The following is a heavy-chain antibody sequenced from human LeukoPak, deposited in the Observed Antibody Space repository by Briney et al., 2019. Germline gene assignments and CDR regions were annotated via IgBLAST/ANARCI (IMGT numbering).Heavy chain of an antibody. CDR1: GFTFSSYG. CDR3: AKERDTAMVTIDY. Sequence: GGSLRLSCAASGFTFSSYGMHWVRQAPGKGLEWVAFIRYDGSNKYYADSVKGRFTISRDNSKSTLYLQMNSLRAEDAAVYYCAKERDTAMVTIDYWGQGTLVTVSS. J-gene: IGHJ4*02. V-gene: IGHV3-30*02. CDR2: IRYDGSNK. D-gene: IGHD5-18*01.